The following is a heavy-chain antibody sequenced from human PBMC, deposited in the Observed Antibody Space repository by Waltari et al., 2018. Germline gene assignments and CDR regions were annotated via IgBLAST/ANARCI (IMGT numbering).Heavy chain of an antibody. CDR3: ARERVGGGRDCCPFDS. J-gene: IGHJ4*02. CDR2: RNPNSGNT. V-gene: IGHV1-8*02. CDR1: GYSFTDYD. Sequence: QVQLVQSGAEVKKPGASVKVSCTASGYSFTDYDVNWVRQATGHGLEWMGWRNPNSGNTGYAQKFQGRVTMTRDSSISTAYLELSSLRSEDSAVYYCARERVGGGRDCCPFDSWGQGTLVTVSS. D-gene: IGHD2-21*01.